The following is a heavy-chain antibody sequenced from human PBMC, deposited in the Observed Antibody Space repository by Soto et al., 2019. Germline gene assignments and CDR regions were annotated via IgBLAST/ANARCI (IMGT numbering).Heavy chain of an antibody. Sequence: GGSLRLSCAASGFSFSDYWMSWVRRAPGKGLEWVANVKPDGTQKFYVDSVRGRFTIFRDNTKKSLFLQMNSLTAEDTGIYYCARESPGSNWYAHWGQGAQVTVSS. J-gene: IGHJ5*02. V-gene: IGHV3-7*05. CDR2: VKPDGTQK. CDR1: GFSFSDYW. CDR3: ARESPGSNWYAH.